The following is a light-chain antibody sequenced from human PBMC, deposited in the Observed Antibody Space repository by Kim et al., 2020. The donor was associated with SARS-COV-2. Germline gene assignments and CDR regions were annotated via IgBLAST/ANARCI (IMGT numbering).Light chain of an antibody. CDR3: QQYNSYPYT. Sequence: SACGGDSVTITCGARESIRSSLPWYQQSPGTAPKVLIYRASCLDGGVPSRISGSGSGTEFTLTINSLQPGDFATYYCQQYNSYPYTFGQGTKLEL. J-gene: IGKJ2*01. V-gene: IGKV1-5*03. CDR1: ESIRSS. CDR2: RAS.